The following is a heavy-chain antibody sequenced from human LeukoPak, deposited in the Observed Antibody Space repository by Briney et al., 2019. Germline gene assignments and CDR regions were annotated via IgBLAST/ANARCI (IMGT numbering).Heavy chain of an antibody. CDR3: ARRTVVVVVVHHWYFDL. CDR1: GGSISSSSDY. D-gene: IGHD2-15*01. J-gene: IGHJ2*01. V-gene: IGHV4-39*01. CDR2: IHYGGST. Sequence: PSETLSLTCTVSGGSISSSSDYWNWIRQPPGKGLEWIGSIHYGGSTYYNPSLKSRVTISVDPSKNQFSLQLSSVTAADTAVYYCARRTVVVVVVHHWYFDLWGRGTLVTVSS.